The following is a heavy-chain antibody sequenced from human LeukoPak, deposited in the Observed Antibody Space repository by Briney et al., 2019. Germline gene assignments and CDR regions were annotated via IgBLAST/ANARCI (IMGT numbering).Heavy chain of an antibody. CDR1: GFTFSNSN. Sequence: PGRSLTLSCAASGFTFSNSNMNWVRQAPGKGLEWVSSITSSSRFIYYADSVKGRFTISRDNAENSLYLQMTSLRADDTAVYYCAKYSGTYRDFWGQGSLLSVSS. CDR3: AKYSGTYRDF. J-gene: IGHJ4*02. D-gene: IGHD1-26*01. CDR2: ITSSSRFI. V-gene: IGHV3-21*03.